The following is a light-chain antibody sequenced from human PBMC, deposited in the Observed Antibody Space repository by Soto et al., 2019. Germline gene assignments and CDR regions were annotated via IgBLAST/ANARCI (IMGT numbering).Light chain of an antibody. J-gene: IGLJ2*01. CDR1: SSDVGGYNY. CDR2: DVS. Sequence: HSVLTQPRSVSGSPGQSVTISCTGTSSDVGGYNYVSWYQQHPGKAPKLMIYDVSKRPSGVPDRFSGSKSGNTASLTISGLQAEDEADYYCCSYAGSYTLVFGGGTTVTVL. V-gene: IGLV2-11*01. CDR3: CSYAGSYTLV.